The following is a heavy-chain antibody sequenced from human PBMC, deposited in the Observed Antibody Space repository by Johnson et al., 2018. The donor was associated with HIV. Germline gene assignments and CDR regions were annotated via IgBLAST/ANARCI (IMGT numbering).Heavy chain of an antibody. D-gene: IGHD6-6*01. CDR3: ARRGTGSSSGLHAFDI. CDR1: GFTVSSNY. V-gene: IGHV3-66*02. CDR2: LYSGGDT. Sequence: VQLVESGGGLIQPGGSLRLSCAASGFTVSSNYMSWVRQAPEKGLEWVSVLYSGGDTYYADSVKGRFTISRDNSKNTLYVQMNSLRAEDKAVYYCARRGTGSSSGLHAFDIWGQGTMVTVSS. J-gene: IGHJ3*02.